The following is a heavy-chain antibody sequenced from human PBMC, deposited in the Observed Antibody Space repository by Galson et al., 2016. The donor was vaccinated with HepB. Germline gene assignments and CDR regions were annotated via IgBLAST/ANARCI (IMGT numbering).Heavy chain of an antibody. CDR1: GGSISRNY. V-gene: IGHV4-59*01. J-gene: IGHJ4*02. Sequence: SETLSLTCTVSGGSISRNYWSWIRQPPGKGLEWIGYMYYSGSTNYNPSLKSRVTISVDTSKNQFSLRLSSVTAADTAVYYCARDNGYGMEYYLDYWGQGILVTVSS. CDR3: ARDNGYGMEYYLDY. CDR2: MYYSGST. D-gene: IGHD5-18*01.